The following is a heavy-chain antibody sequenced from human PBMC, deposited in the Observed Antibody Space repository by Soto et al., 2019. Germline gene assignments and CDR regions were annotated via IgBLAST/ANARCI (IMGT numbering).Heavy chain of an antibody. CDR2: ISYDGSNE. CDR1: GFTFSSYG. Sequence: QVQLVESGGGVVQPGRSLRLSCGASGFTFSSYGMHWVRQAPGKGLEWVALISYDGSNEQYGDSVQGRFTISRDSSKDALSLRMNSLRPEATAVYYCAKDSGWTSLQTAFDYWGQGSLATVPS. CDR3: AKDSGWTSLQTAFDY. V-gene: IGHV3-30*18. J-gene: IGHJ4*02. D-gene: IGHD1-1*01.